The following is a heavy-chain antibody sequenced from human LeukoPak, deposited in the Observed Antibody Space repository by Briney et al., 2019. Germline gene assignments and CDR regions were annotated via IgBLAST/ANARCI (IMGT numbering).Heavy chain of an antibody. V-gene: IGHV3-48*01. Sequence: GGSLRLSCAASGFTFSSYSMNWVRQAPGKGLEWVPYISSSSSTIYYADSVKGRFTISRDNSKNTLYLQMNSLRAEDTAVYYCARDLIAAAGTSAAQAGYYYGMDVWGQGTTVTVSS. CDR2: ISSSSSTI. J-gene: IGHJ6*02. CDR3: ARDLIAAAGTSAAQAGYYYGMDV. CDR1: GFTFSSYS. D-gene: IGHD6-13*01.